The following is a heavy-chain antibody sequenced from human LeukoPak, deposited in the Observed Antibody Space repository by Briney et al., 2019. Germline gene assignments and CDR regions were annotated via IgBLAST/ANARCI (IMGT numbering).Heavy chain of an antibody. J-gene: IGHJ4*02. D-gene: IGHD3-10*01. CDR2: IYYSGST. Sequence: PSETLSLTCTVSGGSISSYYWSWIRQPPGKGLEWIGYIYYSGSTNYNPSLKSRVTISVDTSKNQFSLKLSSVTAADTAVYYCARAPYGSGSLDYWGQGTLVTVSS. CDR1: GGSISSYY. CDR3: ARAPYGSGSLDY. V-gene: IGHV4-59*01.